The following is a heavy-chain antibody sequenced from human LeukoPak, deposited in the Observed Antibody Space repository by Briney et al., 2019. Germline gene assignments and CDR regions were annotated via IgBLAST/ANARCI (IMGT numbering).Heavy chain of an antibody. J-gene: IGHJ4*02. CDR2: IYTSGST. V-gene: IGHV4-61*02. CDR1: GGSISSGSYY. Sequence: SQTLSLTCTVSGGSISSGSYYWSWIRQPAGKGLEWIGRIYTSGSTNYIPSLKSRVTISVDTSKNQFSLKLSSVTAADTAVYYCARGPGGSSSSDFDYWGQGTLVTVSS. D-gene: IGHD6-6*01. CDR3: ARGPGGSSSSDFDY.